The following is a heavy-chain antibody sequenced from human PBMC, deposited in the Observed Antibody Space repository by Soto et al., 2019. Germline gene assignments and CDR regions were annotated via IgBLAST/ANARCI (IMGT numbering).Heavy chain of an antibody. V-gene: IGHV4-4*02. D-gene: IGHD1-26*01. CDR3: ARRSGSYFSTIFDY. Sequence: SETLSLTCTVSGGSMSSSNWWNWVRQPPGKGLEWIGETHHSGRTNYNPSLKSRVTISVDTSKNQFSLKLSSVTAADTAVYYCARRSGSYFSTIFDYWGQGTLVTVSS. CDR2: THHSGRT. CDR1: GGSMSSSNW. J-gene: IGHJ4*02.